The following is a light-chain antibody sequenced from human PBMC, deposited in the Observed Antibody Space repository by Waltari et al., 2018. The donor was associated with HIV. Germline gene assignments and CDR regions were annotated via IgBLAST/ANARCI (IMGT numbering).Light chain of an antibody. Sequence: QSALTQPPSASGSPGQSVTISCTGTSSDVGGYNYVSWYQQHPGKAPKLMIYEVTKRPSGGPDRFAGSKSGNTAPLTVSGLQAEDEADYYCSSYAGSSNLRVFGGGTKLTVL. CDR2: EVT. CDR1: SSDVGGYNY. J-gene: IGLJ2*01. CDR3: SSYAGSSNLRV. V-gene: IGLV2-8*01.